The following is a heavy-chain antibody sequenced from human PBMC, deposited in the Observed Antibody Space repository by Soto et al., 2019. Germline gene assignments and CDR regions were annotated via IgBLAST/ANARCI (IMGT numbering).Heavy chain of an antibody. J-gene: IGHJ4*02. V-gene: IGHV3-23*01. D-gene: IGHD6-19*01. Sequence: GGSLRLSCAASGFTFINYAMTWVRQAPGEGLEWVSTISGNGANTHYADSVKGRFSISRDNSKNTLYIQMNSLRTDDTAVYYCAKDYGSSRYFFDYWGQGALVTVSS. CDR1: GFTFINYA. CDR2: ISGNGANT. CDR3: AKDYGSSRYFFDY.